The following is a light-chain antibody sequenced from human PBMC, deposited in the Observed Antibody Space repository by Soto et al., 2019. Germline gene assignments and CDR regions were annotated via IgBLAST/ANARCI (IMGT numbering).Light chain of an antibody. CDR3: QQYGYSPNT. V-gene: IGKV3-20*01. CDR2: GAS. CDR1: RSVSSRS. Sequence: EIVLTQSPGTLSLSPGERATLSCRASRSVSSRSLAWYQQKAGQAPRLLISGASSRATGIPDRCSGSGSGTDFTLIISILEPEDFAMYYCQQYGYSPNTFGQWTKVEIK. J-gene: IGKJ2*01.